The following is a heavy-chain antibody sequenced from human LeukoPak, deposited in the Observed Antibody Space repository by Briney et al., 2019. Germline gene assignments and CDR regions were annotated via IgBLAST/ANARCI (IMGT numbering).Heavy chain of an antibody. D-gene: IGHD3-16*01. J-gene: IGHJ4*02. CDR2: INWNGGST. CDR1: GFTFDDYG. V-gene: IGHV3-20*01. CDR3: GRAGGGAGGDYFDY. Sequence: GGSLRLSCAASGFTFDDYGMSGVRQAPGKGLEWVSGINWNGGSTGYADSVKGRFTISRDNAKNSLYLKMNSRRAEDTALYHCGRAGGGAGGDYFDYWGQGTLVTVSS.